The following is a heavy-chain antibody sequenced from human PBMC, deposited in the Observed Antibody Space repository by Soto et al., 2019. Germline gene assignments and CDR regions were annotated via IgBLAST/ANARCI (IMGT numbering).Heavy chain of an antibody. CDR1: GYTFTSYD. Sequence: ASVKVSCKASGYTFTSYDINWVRQATGQGLEWMGWMNPNSGNTGYAQKFQGRVTMTRNTSISTAYMELSSLRSEDTAVYYCARVVDFWSGYYFDYWGQGTLVTVSS. CDR3: ARVVDFWSGYYFDY. CDR2: MNPNSGNT. V-gene: IGHV1-8*01. D-gene: IGHD3-3*01. J-gene: IGHJ4*02.